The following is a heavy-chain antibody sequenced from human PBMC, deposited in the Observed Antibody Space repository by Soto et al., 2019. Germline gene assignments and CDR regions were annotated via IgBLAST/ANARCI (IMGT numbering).Heavy chain of an antibody. CDR2: IYHSGRT. V-gene: IGHV4-30-2*01. D-gene: IGHD3-22*01. CDR3: AGSGYYDNSGMDV. CDR1: GGSISSGGYS. J-gene: IGHJ6*02. Sequence: LSLTCAVSGGSISSGGYSWSWIRQPPGKGLEWIGYIYHSGRTYYNPSLKSRVTISVDRSKNRFSLKLGSVTAADRAVYYCAGSGYYDNSGMDVWGQGTTVTVSS.